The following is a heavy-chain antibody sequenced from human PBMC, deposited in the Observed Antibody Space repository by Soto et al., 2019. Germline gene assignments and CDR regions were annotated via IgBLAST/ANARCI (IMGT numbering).Heavy chain of an antibody. CDR2: ISSDGSNK. CDR3: ARETRDYYYSTGRPLD. Sequence: GGSLRLSCAASGFIFSNYAMHWVRQAPGKGLEWVAVISSDGSNKFYADSVKGRFTISRDNSKNTLYLQMNSLRADDTAVYYCARETRDYYYSTGRPLDWGQGTLVTVSS. J-gene: IGHJ4*02. CDR1: GFIFSNYA. D-gene: IGHD3-22*01. V-gene: IGHV3-30-3*01.